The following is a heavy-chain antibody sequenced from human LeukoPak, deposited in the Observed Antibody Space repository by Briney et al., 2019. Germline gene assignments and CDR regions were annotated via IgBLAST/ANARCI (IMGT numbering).Heavy chain of an antibody. J-gene: IGHJ6*03. CDR2: IYYSGTT. CDR3: ARVTGSSWYYSYYMDV. Sequence: SETLSLTCNVSGGSISGHYWSWIRQPPGKGLEWIGYIYYSGTTSYKPSLRSRVTMSVDTSKNQFSLRLNSVTAADTAVYYCARVTGSSWYYSYYMDVWGKGTTVTVSS. V-gene: IGHV4-59*11. CDR1: GGSISGHY. D-gene: IGHD6-13*01.